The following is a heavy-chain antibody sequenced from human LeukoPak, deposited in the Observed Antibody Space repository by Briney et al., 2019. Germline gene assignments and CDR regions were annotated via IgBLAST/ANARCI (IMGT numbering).Heavy chain of an antibody. D-gene: IGHD6-13*01. CDR1: GGSISSSNW. V-gene: IGHV3-7*03. J-gene: IGHJ4*02. CDR3: AKGALIAAAGLYYFDY. CDR2: IKQDGSEK. Sequence: ETLSLTCAVSGGSISSSNWWSWVRQPPGKGLEWVANIKQDGSEKYYVDSVKGRFTISRDNSKNSLYLQMNSLRTEDTALYYCAKGALIAAAGLYYFDYWGQGTLVTVSS.